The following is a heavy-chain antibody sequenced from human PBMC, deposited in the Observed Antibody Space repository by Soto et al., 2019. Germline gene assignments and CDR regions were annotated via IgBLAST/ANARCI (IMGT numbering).Heavy chain of an antibody. J-gene: IGHJ6*02. D-gene: IGHD3-22*01. V-gene: IGHV3-23*01. CDR1: GFTFSSYA. CDR3: AKNGRYYYDSSGYFPYYYYYGMDV. CDR2: ISGSGGST. Sequence: SLRLSCAASGFTFSSYAMSWVRQAPGKGLEWVSAISGSGGSTYYADSVKGRFTISRDNSKNTLYLQMNSLRAEDTAVYYCAKNGRYYYDSSGYFPYYYYYGMDVWGQGTTVTVSS.